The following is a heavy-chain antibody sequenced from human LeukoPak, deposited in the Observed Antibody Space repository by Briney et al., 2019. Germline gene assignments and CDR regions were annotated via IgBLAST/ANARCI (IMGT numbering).Heavy chain of an antibody. CDR2: IASKTYGGTA. CDR1: GFTFGDYA. V-gene: IGHV3-49*04. J-gene: IGHJ4*02. Sequence: GGSLGLSCTASGFTFGDYAMTWVRQAPGKGLEWVGFIASKTYGGTAEYAASVKGRFTISRDDSKSIAYLQMNSLKTEDTAVYFCSRDQIPYYWGQGTLVTVSS. CDR3: SRDQIPYY.